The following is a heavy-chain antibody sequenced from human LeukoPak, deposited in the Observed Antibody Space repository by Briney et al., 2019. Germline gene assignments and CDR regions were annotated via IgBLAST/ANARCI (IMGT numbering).Heavy chain of an antibody. V-gene: IGHV1-69*13. D-gene: IGHD2-15*01. CDR1: GGTFRSYA. Sequence: SVKVSCKASGGTFRSYAISWVRQAPGQGLEWMGGIIPIFGTANYAQKFQGRVTITADESTSTAYMELSSLRSEDTAVYYCARARDIVVVVAAFDPWGQGTLVTVSS. CDR3: ARARDIVVVVAAFDP. J-gene: IGHJ5*02. CDR2: IIPIFGTA.